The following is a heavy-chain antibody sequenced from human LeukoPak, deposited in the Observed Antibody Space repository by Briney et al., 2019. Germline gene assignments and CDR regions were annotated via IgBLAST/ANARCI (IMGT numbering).Heavy chain of an antibody. CDR3: ARDQANYDSSGYYV. Sequence: GGSLRLSCAASGFMFSSYAMSWVRQAPGKGLEWVSGISGSDGSTYYADSVKGRFTISRDNSKNTPYLQMNSLRAEDTAVYYCARDQANYDSSGYYVWGQGTLVTVSS. J-gene: IGHJ4*02. V-gene: IGHV3-23*01. CDR1: GFMFSSYA. D-gene: IGHD3-22*01. CDR2: ISGSDGST.